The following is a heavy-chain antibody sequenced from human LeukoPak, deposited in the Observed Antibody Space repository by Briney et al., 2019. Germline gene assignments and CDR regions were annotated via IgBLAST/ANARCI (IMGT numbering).Heavy chain of an antibody. D-gene: IGHD4-23*01. CDR2: IQYDGSIR. V-gene: IGHV3-30*02. Sequence: PGGSLRLSCVASGFTFGTYGMHWVRQTPGKGLEWTSFIQYDGSIRLYGDSVRGRFTISRDNYRNTLYLQMNSLRPDDTAIYYCAKGHTVVTPHHGAFDIWGQGTMVTVSS. CDR1: GFTFGTYG. CDR3: AKGHTVVTPHHGAFDI. J-gene: IGHJ3*02.